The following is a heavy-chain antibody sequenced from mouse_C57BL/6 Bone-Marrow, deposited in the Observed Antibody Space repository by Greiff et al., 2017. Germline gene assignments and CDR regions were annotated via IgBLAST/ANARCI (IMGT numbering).Heavy chain of an antibody. CDR1: GYTFTSYW. D-gene: IGHD1-1*01. CDR3: ARGGDTTVVAEFYYYAMDY. V-gene: IGHV1-53*01. J-gene: IGHJ4*01. CDR2: INPSNGGT. Sequence: QVQLQQPGTELVKPGASVKLSCKASGYTFTSYWMHWVKQRPGQGLEWIGNINPSNGGTNYNEKFKSKATLTVDKSSSTAYMQLSSLTSEDSAVYYCARGGDTTVVAEFYYYAMDYWGQGTSVTVSS.